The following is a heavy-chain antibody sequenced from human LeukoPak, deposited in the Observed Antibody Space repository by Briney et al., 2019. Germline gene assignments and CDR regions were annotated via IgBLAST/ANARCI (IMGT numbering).Heavy chain of an antibody. CDR2: IKQDGSEK. D-gene: IGHD3-10*01. V-gene: IGHV3-7*01. Sequence: GGSLRLSCAASGFTFSSYWMSWVRQAPGKGLEWVANIKQDGSEKYYVDSVRGRFTISRDNAKNSLYLQMNSLRAEDTAVYYCARDYYGSGRYYFDYWGQGTLVTVSS. CDR1: GFTFSSYW. CDR3: ARDYYGSGRYYFDY. J-gene: IGHJ4*02.